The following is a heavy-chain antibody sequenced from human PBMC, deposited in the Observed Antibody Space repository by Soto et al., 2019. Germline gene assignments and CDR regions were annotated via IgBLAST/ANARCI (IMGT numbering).Heavy chain of an antibody. CDR1: GGSVSSGSYY. Sequence: SETLSLTCTVSGGSVSSGSYYWSWIRQPPGKGLEWIGYIYYSGSTNYNPSLKSRVTISVDTSKNQFSLKLSSVTAADTAVYYCAGGYSYGIYYYYYFGMDVWGQGTTVT. J-gene: IGHJ6*02. CDR2: IYYSGST. CDR3: AGGYSYGIYYYYYFGMDV. D-gene: IGHD5-18*01. V-gene: IGHV4-61*01.